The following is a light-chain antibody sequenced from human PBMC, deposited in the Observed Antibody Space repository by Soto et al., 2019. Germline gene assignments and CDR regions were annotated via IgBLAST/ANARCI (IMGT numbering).Light chain of an antibody. CDR3: QQYNTYSVT. J-gene: IGKJ3*01. CDR1: QDSNIW. CDR2: DAS. Sequence: DIQMTQSPSTLSASVGDRVTITCHASQDSNIWLAWYQQKPGKAPKLLIYDASSLEMGVPSRFSDSGPETEFTLTITSLQPDDFATDYCQQYNTYSVTFGPGTTVDIK. V-gene: IGKV1-5*01.